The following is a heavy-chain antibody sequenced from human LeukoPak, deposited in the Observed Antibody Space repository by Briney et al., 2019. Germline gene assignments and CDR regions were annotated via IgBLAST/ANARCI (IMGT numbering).Heavy chain of an antibody. J-gene: IGHJ4*02. CDR3: AREVGDILTAYYGMTFDY. CDR1: GYTFTGYY. D-gene: IGHD3-9*01. Sequence: ASVKVSCKASGYTFTGYYMHWVRQAPGQGLEWMGWINPNSGGTNYAQKFQGRVTMTRDTSISTAYMELSRLRSDDTAVYYCAREVGDILTAYYGMTFDYWGQGTLVTVSS. CDR2: INPNSGGT. V-gene: IGHV1-2*02.